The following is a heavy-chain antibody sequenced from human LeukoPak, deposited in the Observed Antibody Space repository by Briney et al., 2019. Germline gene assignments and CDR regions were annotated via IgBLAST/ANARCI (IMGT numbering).Heavy chain of an antibody. Sequence: ASVKVSCKASGYTFTSYAMHWVRQAPGQRLEWMGWINAGNGNTKYSQEFQGRVTITRDTSASTAYMELSSLRSEDMAVYYCAREQGDVAAAGAIYYDYYYMDVWGKGTTVTVSS. CDR3: AREQGDVAAAGAIYYDYYYMDV. CDR1: GYTFTSYA. J-gene: IGHJ6*03. D-gene: IGHD6-13*01. V-gene: IGHV1-3*03. CDR2: INAGNGNT.